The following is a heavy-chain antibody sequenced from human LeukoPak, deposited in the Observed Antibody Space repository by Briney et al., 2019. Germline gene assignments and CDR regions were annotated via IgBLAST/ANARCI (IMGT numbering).Heavy chain of an antibody. Sequence: ASVRVSCQASGYTFTGHYLHWVRQAPGQGLEWMGWIDPHSGDTNYAQKFQGRVPMTRDTSITTAYMELSRLTSDDTAVYYCAREVASGYCIDGVCPPFGYWGQGTLVTVSS. V-gene: IGHV1-2*02. J-gene: IGHJ4*02. CDR3: AREVASGYCIDGVCPPFGY. D-gene: IGHD2-8*01. CDR1: GYTFTGHY. CDR2: IDPHSGDT.